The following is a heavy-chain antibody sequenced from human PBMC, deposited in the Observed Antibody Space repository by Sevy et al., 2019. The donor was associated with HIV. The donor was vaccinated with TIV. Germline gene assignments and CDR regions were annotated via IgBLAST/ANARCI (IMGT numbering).Heavy chain of an antibody. CDR1: GFTFSSYR. CDR2: ISSTSAYI. CDR3: ARAVLEISTWRSDY. V-gene: IGHV3-21*01. D-gene: IGHD1-1*01. Sequence: GGFLRLSCAASGFTFSSYRMTWVRQAPGKGLEWVSCISSTSAYINYADSVKGRFTISRDKAKNLLYLQMDSLRAEDTAVYYCARAVLEISTWRSDYWGQGTLVTVSS. J-gene: IGHJ4*02.